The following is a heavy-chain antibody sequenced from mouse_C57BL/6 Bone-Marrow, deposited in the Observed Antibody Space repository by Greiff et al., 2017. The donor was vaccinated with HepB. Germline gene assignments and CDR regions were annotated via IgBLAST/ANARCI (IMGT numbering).Heavy chain of an antibody. D-gene: IGHD1-1*01. J-gene: IGHJ4*01. CDR2: IRNKANGYTT. Sequence: EVKLMESGGGLVQPGGSLSLSCAASGFTFTDYYMSWVRQPPGKALEWLGFIRNKANGYTTEYSASVKGRFTISRDNSQSSLYLQMNALRAEDSATYYCATLRPGAMDYWGQGTSVTVSS. CDR3: ATLRPGAMDY. CDR1: GFTFTDYY. V-gene: IGHV7-3*01.